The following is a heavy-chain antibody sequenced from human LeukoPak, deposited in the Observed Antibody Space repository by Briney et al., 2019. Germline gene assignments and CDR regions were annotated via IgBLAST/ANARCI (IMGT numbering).Heavy chain of an antibody. D-gene: IGHD6-6*01. J-gene: IGHJ4*02. V-gene: IGHV3-43*01. CDR3: ARGGAARPDF. CDR2: ISRDGDST. CDR1: GFTFDDYT. Sequence: GGSLRLSCAASGFTFDDYTMHWVRQAPGKGLEWVSLISRDGDSTYYADSVKGRFTISRDNAKNSLYLQMNSLRVEDTAVYYCARGGAARPDFWGQGTLVTVSS.